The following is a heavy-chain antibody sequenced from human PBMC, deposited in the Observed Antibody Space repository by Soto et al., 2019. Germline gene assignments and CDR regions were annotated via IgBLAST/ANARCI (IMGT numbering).Heavy chain of an antibody. V-gene: IGHV4-59*01. D-gene: IGHD3-10*01. CDR3: ARGLGGARNWFDP. Sequence: TSETLSLTCSVSGGSISSFYWSWIRQPPGKGLEWIGHLYYSGSTDYNPSLKSRATISLDTSKNQLSLKLNSVTAADTAVYYCARGLGGARNWFDPWGQGTLVTVSS. J-gene: IGHJ5*02. CDR1: GGSISSFY. CDR2: LYYSGST.